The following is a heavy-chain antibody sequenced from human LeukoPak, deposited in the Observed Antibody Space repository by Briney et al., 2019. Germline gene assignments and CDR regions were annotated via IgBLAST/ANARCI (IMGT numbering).Heavy chain of an antibody. CDR3: ATSFVHYYDSSGYWDYFDY. CDR2: IIPIFGTA. CDR1: GGTFSSYA. J-gene: IGHJ4*02. V-gene: IGHV1-69*05. Sequence: SVRVSCKASGGTFSSYAISWVRQAPGQGLEWMGRIIPIFGTANYAQKFQGRVTITTDESTSTAYMELSSLRSEDTAVYYCATSFVHYYDSSGYWDYFDYWGQGTLVTVSS. D-gene: IGHD3-22*01.